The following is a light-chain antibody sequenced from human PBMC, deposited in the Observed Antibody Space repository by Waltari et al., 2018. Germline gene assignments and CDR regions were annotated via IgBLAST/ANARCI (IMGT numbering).Light chain of an antibody. J-gene: IGKJ1*01. Sequence: DIVMTQSPDSLAVSLGERATINCKSSRGVLYRSNNYNYLAWYQQKPGQPPKLLIYWASTRESGVPDRFSGSGSGTDFTLTISSLQAEDVAVYYSQQYYGTPRTFGQGTKVEIK. CDR2: WAS. V-gene: IGKV4-1*01. CDR1: RGVLYRSNNYNY. CDR3: QQYYGTPRT.